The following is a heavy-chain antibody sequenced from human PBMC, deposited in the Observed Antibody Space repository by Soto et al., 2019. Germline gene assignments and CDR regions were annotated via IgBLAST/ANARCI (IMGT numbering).Heavy chain of an antibody. V-gene: IGHV1-69*12. CDR2: IIPIFGTA. CDR1: GGTFSSYA. J-gene: IGHJ4*02. CDR3: ARGQTGGGWGYYFDY. Sequence: QVQLVQSGAEVKKPGSSVKVSCKASGGTFSSYAIDWVRQAPGQGLEWMGGIIPIFGTADYAQKFKGRVTITADESTRTAYMELSSLRSEDTAVYYCARGQTGGGWGYYFDYWGQGTLVTVSS. D-gene: IGHD3-16*01.